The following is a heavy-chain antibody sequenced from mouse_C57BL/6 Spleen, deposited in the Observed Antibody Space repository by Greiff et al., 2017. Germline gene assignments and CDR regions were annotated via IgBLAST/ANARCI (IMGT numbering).Heavy chain of an antibody. Sequence: QVQLQQSGAELVKPGASVKISCKASGYAFSSYWMNWVKQRPGKGLEWIGQIYPGDGDTNYNGKFKGKATLTADKSSSTAYMQHSRLTSEDSAVYFCARETAQATLGYWGQGTTLTVSS. CDR2: IYPGDGDT. CDR3: ARETAQATLGY. J-gene: IGHJ2*01. D-gene: IGHD3-2*02. CDR1: GYAFSSYW. V-gene: IGHV1-80*01.